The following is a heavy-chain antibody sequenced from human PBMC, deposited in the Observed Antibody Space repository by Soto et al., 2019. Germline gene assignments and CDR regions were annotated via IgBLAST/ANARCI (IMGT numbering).Heavy chain of an antibody. CDR3: ARGDYYDTSGPFSDAFDI. CDR2: IKPDGSEK. CDR1: GFTFSNYW. Sequence: GGSLRLSCAASGFTFSNYWMSWFRQAPGKGLEWVANIKPDGSEKFYVDSLKGRFTMSRDNAKNSLYLQMNSLRADDTAVYYCARGDYYDTSGPFSDAFDIWGQGTMVTVSS. V-gene: IGHV3-7*04. D-gene: IGHD3-22*01. J-gene: IGHJ3*02.